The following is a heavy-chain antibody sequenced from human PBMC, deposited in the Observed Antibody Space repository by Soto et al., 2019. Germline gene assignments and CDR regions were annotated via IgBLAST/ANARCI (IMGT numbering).Heavy chain of an antibody. CDR3: IKSRGKYAYSGPDY. CDR1: GFTFSNYA. V-gene: IGHV3-23*01. CDR2: ISGGGGST. D-gene: IGHD3-16*01. Sequence: PGGSLRLSCAASGFTFSNYAMTWVRQAPGKGLEWVSTISGGGGSTYYADSVKGRFTSSRDDSKNTLCVEMNSLRAEDTAVYYCIKSRGKYAYSGPDYWGQGTLVTVSS. J-gene: IGHJ4*02.